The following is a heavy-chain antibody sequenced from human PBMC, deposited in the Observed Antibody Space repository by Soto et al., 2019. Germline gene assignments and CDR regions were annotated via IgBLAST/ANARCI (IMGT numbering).Heavy chain of an antibody. Sequence: QVQLQQWGAGLLKPSETLSLKCAVTGGSLSGYYWSWIRQPPGKGLEWIGEVKDGGHTNYSPSLRGRVTISSDTSNRRFSLRLNSVTAADTGVYYCARGQEGVVATHWDHGSLVTVSS. J-gene: IGHJ4*01. CDR2: VKDGGHT. CDR1: GGSLSGYY. V-gene: IGHV4-34*01. D-gene: IGHD5-12*01. CDR3: ARGQEGVVATH.